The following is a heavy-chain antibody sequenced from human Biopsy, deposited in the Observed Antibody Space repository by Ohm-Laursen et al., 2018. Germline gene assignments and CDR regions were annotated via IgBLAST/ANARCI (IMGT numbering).Heavy chain of an antibody. J-gene: IGHJ4*02. Sequence: SVKVSCKASGYNFHTHYMHWVRQAPGQGLEWMAMINPRSGSTFYAQKFQDRVTMTRDTSISTAYLALGSLRSADTAIYYCARDPLNGHKHFDYWGQGSLVTVSS. D-gene: IGHD2-8*01. CDR2: INPRSGST. CDR3: ARDPLNGHKHFDY. V-gene: IGHV1-46*02. CDR1: GYNFHTHY.